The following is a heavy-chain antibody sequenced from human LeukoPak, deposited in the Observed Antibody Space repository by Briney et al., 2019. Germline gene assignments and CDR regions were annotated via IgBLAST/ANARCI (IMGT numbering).Heavy chain of an antibody. Sequence: SVKVSCKASGGTFSSYTISWVRQAPGQGLEWMGRIIPILGLANYAQKFQGRVTITADKSTSTAYMELSSLRSEDTAVYYCARDYGDYSYYFDYWGQGTLVTVSS. D-gene: IGHD4-17*01. CDR3: ARDYGDYSYYFDY. V-gene: IGHV1-69*04. J-gene: IGHJ4*02. CDR2: IIPILGLA. CDR1: GGTFSSYT.